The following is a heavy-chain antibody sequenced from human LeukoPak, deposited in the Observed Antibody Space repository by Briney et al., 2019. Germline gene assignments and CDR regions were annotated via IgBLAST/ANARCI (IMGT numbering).Heavy chain of an antibody. CDR3: ARWEPDFRP. J-gene: IGHJ4*02. CDR1: GYTFTSYD. V-gene: IGHV1-8*01. D-gene: IGHD1-14*01. CDR2: MNPNSGNT. Sequence: GASVKVSCKASGYTFTSYDINWLRQATGQGLEWMGWMNPNSGNTGYAQKFQGIDTMTRNTSISTAYIETSGLRSENKAVYYCARWEPDFRPWGQGTLITVSS.